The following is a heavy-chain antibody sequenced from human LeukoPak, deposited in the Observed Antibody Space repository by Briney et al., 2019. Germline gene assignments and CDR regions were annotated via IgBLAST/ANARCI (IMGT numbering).Heavy chain of an antibody. CDR1: GGSISSGDYY. Sequence: PSQTLSLTCTVSGGSISSGDYYWSWIRQPPGKGLEWIGYIYYSGSTYYNPSLKSRVTISVDTSKNQFSLKLSSVTAADTAVYYCARGYYDFWSGPKGETRDAFDIWGQGTMVTVSS. V-gene: IGHV4-30-4*08. J-gene: IGHJ3*02. CDR2: IYYSGST. D-gene: IGHD3-3*01. CDR3: ARGYYDFWSGPKGETRDAFDI.